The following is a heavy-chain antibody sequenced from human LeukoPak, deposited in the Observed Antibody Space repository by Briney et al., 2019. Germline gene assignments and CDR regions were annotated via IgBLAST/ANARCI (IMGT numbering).Heavy chain of an antibody. Sequence: GGSLRLSCATSGFTFSSYEMHWVRQAPGKGLVWVSRINSDGSSTSYADSVKGRFTISRDNAKNTLYLQINSLRAEDTAVYYCAGDLGWDDVFDIWGQGTMVTVSS. J-gene: IGHJ3*02. CDR3: AGDLGWDDVFDI. D-gene: IGHD1-26*01. CDR1: GFTFSSYE. V-gene: IGHV3-74*01. CDR2: INSDGSST.